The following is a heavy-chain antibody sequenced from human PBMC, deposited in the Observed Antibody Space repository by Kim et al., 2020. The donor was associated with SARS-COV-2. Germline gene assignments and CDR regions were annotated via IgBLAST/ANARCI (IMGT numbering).Heavy chain of an antibody. D-gene: IGHD3-22*01. V-gene: IGHV3-11*05. CDR3: ARGGGYYDSSGYYYEYYFDY. J-gene: IGHJ4*02. Sequence: RVTISRDTAKNSLYLQMNGLRAEDTAVYYCARGGGYYDSSGYYYEYYFDYWGQGTLVTVSS.